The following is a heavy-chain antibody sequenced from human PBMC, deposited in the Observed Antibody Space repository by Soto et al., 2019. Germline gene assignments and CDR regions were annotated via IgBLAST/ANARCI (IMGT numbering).Heavy chain of an antibody. CDR1: GGSFSGYY. D-gene: IGHD2-15*01. CDR3: ARGGDGGSSRLGHLDY. CDR2: INHSGST. Sequence: SETLSLTCAVYGGSFSGYYWSWIRQPPGKGLEWIGEINHSGSTNYNPSLKSQVTISVDTSKNQFSLKLSSVTAADTAVYYCARGGDGGSSRLGHLDYCGQGTLVTVSS. V-gene: IGHV4-34*01. J-gene: IGHJ4*02.